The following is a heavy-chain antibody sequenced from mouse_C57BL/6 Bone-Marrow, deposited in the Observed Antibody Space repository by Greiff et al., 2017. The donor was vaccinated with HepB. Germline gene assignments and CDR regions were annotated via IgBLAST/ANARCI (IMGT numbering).Heavy chain of an antibody. J-gene: IGHJ4*01. Sequence: EVKLEESGGGLVQAKGSLKLSCAASGFTFNTYAMHWVCQAPGKGLEWVARIRSKSTYYTTYYADSVKDRFTISRDDSQIMLYLQMNNLRTEETAMYNCVRDVDDYGGGGYAMDYCGRGTAVTVSS. V-gene: IGHV10-3*01. CDR2: IRSKSTYYTT. D-gene: IGHD2-4*01. CDR1: GFTFNTYA. CDR3: VRDVDDYGGGGYAMDY.